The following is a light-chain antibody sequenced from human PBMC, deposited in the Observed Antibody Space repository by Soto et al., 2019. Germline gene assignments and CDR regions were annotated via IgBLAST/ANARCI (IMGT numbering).Light chain of an antibody. Sequence: QTVLTQPPSVSAAPGQKVTISCSGSNSNIGGNSVYWYQQLPGTAPTLLIFDDNKRPSGIPDLFSGSKSGTSATLGITGFQTGDEVDYYCGSWDSSLSAYVFGTGTEVTVL. V-gene: IGLV1-51*01. CDR3: GSWDSSLSAYV. J-gene: IGLJ1*01. CDR1: NSNIGGNS. CDR2: DDN.